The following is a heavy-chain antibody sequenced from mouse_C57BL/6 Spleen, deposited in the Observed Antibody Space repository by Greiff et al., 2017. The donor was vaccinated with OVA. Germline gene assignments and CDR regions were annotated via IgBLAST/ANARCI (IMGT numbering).Heavy chain of an antibody. J-gene: IGHJ3*01. CDR2: INPSSGYT. CDR3: AREKLYDYDGAWFAY. V-gene: IGHV1-7*01. CDR1: GYTFTSYW. Sequence: QVHVKQSGAELAKPGASVKLSCKASGYTFTSYWMHWVKQRPGQGLEWIGYINPSSGYTKYNQKFKDKATLTADKSSSTAYMQLSSLTYEDSAVYYCAREKLYDYDGAWFAYWGQGTLVTVSA. D-gene: IGHD2-4*01.